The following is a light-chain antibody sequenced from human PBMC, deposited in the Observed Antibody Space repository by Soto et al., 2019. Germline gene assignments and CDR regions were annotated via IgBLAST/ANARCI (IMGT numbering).Light chain of an antibody. J-gene: IGLJ2*01. CDR1: SSNIGTNY. CDR3: AAWDDSLSGPL. CDR2: SND. V-gene: IGLV1-47*01. Sequence: QAVVTQSPSASGTPGQRVTISCSGTSSNIGTNYVYWYQQLPGTAPKVLIYSNDKRPSGVPDRFSGSKSGTSASLAISGLRSEGEADYYCAAWDDSLSGPLFGGGTKLTVL.